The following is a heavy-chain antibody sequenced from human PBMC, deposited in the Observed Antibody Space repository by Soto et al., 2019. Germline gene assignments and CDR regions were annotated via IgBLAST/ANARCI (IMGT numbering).Heavy chain of an antibody. J-gene: IGHJ4*02. CDR3: ARGLISGSHYSGGWYYFDS. CDR2: INHSGSA. D-gene: IGHD1-26*01. CDR1: GGSFSGYI. Sequence: SETLSLTCDVYGGSFSGYIWTWIRQTPGKGLQWIGQINHSGSANYNPSLKSRVTISVHTSNSQFFLELSSVTAADTAVYYCARGLISGSHYSGGWYYFDSWGQGTQVTVSS. V-gene: IGHV4-34*01.